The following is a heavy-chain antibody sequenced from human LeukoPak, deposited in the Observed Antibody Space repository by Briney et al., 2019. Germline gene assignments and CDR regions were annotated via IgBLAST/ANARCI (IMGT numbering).Heavy chain of an antibody. CDR1: GFTFSSYV. Sequence: GRSLRLSCAASGFTFSSYVMHWVRQAPGKGLEWVAVISYDGSNKYYADSVKGRFTISRDNSKNTLYLQMNSLRAEDTAVYYCAKEEAYGSGSPAGHFDYWGQGTLVTVSS. CDR3: AKEEAYGSGSPAGHFDY. D-gene: IGHD3-10*01. V-gene: IGHV3-30*18. J-gene: IGHJ4*02. CDR2: ISYDGSNK.